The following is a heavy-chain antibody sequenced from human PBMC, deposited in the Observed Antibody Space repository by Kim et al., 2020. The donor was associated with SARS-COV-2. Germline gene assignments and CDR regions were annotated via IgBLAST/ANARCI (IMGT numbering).Heavy chain of an antibody. V-gene: IGHV3-21*01. J-gene: IGHJ3*02. CDR3: ARDSTTVVTPSAFDI. D-gene: IGHD4-17*01. Sequence: GGSLRLSCAASGFTFSSYSMNWVRQAPGKGLEWVSSISSSSSYIYYADSVKGRFTISRDNAKNSLYLQMNSLRAEDTAVYYCARDSTTVVTPSAFDIWGQGTMVTVSS. CDR2: ISSSSSYI. CDR1: GFTFSSYS.